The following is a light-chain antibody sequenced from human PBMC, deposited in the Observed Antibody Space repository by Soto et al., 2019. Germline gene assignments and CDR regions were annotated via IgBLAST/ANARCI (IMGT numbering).Light chain of an antibody. CDR2: VAS. CDR3: QQRCSFPPT. Sequence: DIQLTQSPSFLSASVGDRVTITCRASQGISNYLAWYQQKPGKAPNLLIYVASTLQSGVPSRFSGSGSGTEFTLTISRLQPEDLATYYWQQRCSFPPTFGQGTRLEIK. V-gene: IGKV1-9*01. CDR1: QGISNY. J-gene: IGKJ5*01.